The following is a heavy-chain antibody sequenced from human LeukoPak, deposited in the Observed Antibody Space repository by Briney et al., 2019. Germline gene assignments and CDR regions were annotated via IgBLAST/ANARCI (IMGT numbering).Heavy chain of an antibody. D-gene: IGHD5-12*01. J-gene: IGHJ4*02. CDR1: GFTVSSSY. CDR2: IYSGGDT. V-gene: IGHV3-66*01. Sequence: PGGSLRLSCAASGFTVSSSYMSWVRQAPGKGLEWVSVIYSGGDTYYADSVKGRFTISRDNSKNTLYLQMNSLKAEDTAVYYCARSGYVSYFDYWGQGTLVTVSS. CDR3: ARSGYVSYFDY.